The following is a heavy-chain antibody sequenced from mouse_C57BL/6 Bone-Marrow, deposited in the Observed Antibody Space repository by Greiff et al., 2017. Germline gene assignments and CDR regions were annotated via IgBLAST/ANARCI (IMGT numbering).Heavy chain of an antibody. CDR2: IDPANGNT. Sequence: VQLQQPVAELVRPGASVKLSCTASGSNIKNTYMHWVKQRPEQGLEWIGRIDPANGNTKYAPKFQGKATITADTSSNAAYLQLSSLTSEDTSIYCCALTPYWCFVVWGTGTTVTVSS. J-gene: IGHJ1*03. CDR3: ALTPYWCFVV. V-gene: IGHV14-3*01. CDR1: GSNIKNTY. D-gene: IGHD1-1*01.